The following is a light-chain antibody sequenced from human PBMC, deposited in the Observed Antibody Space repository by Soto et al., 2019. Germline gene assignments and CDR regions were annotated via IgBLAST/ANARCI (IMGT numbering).Light chain of an antibody. CDR1: SSDIGGYKY. CDR3: SSYTIYSTLLL. V-gene: IGLV2-14*01. CDR2: EVT. J-gene: IGLJ2*01. Sequence: QSALTQPASVSGSPGQSITISCTGTSSDIGGYKYVSWYQQQPGKAPKLIIYEVTNRPSGVSDRFSGSKSGNTASLTISGLQAEDEADYYCSSYTIYSTLLLFGGGTKLTVL.